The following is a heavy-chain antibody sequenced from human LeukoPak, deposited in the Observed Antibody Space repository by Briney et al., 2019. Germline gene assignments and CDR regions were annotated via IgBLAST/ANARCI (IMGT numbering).Heavy chain of an antibody. CDR2: MNPDSGNT. CDR3: ARGAKGGTTAITWFDP. D-gene: IGHD1-1*01. V-gene: IGHV1-8*03. Sequence: SVKVSCKASGYTFTSYDINWVRQATGQGLEWMGWMNPDSGNTFYAQKFQGRVSLTSNTSISTAYMELSSLRSEDTAVYYCARGAKGGTTAITWFDPWGQGTLVTVSS. J-gene: IGHJ5*02. CDR1: GYTFTSYD.